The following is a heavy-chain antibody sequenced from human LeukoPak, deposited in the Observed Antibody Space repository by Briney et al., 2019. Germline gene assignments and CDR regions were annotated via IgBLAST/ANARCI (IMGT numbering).Heavy chain of an antibody. J-gene: IGHJ4*02. D-gene: IGHD3-22*01. CDR2: IKQGGSKK. V-gene: IGHV3-7*03. CDR3: ATPLDYYDSSGYHQGGD. CDR1: GFTFSSHW. Sequence: AGGSLRLSCAASGFTFSSHWMTWVRQAPGKGLEWVANIKQGGSKKNYVDSVKGRFTISRDNAKNSLYLQVNSLRAEDTAVYYCATPLDYYDSSGYHQGGDWGQGTPVTVSS.